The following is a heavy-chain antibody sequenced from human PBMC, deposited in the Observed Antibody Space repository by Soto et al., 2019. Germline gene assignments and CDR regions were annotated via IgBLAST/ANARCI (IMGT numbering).Heavy chain of an antibody. CDR1: GASVNSDVYY. CDR2: IYDSGST. Sequence: QVQLQESGPGLVRPSQTLSLTCTVSGASVNSDVYYWTWIRQHPEKGLEWIGYIYDSGSTYYNPSLESRVSISLDTPNNQFSLNPKSVTAADTAIYYWARAPHYEILAAIEYWGQGTLVTVSS. CDR3: ARAPHYEILAAIEY. D-gene: IGHD3-9*01. J-gene: IGHJ4*02. V-gene: IGHV4-31*03.